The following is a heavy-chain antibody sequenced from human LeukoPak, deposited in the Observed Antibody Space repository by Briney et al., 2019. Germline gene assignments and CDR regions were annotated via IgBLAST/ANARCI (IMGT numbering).Heavy chain of an antibody. V-gene: IGHV5-51*01. CDR1: GYSFASYW. CDR3: ARRKDCTGGRCHFDN. D-gene: IGHD2-15*01. J-gene: IGHJ4*02. Sequence: GESLKISCKGSGYSFASYWIAWVRQMPGQGLEWMGIIDPGDSDTRYSPSFQGQVTISVDKSINTAYVQWSSLKASDTAMYYCARRKDCTGGRCHFDNWGQGTLVTVSS. CDR2: IDPGDSDT.